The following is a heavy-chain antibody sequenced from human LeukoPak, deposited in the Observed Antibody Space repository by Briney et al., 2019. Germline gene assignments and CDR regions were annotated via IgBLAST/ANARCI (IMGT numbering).Heavy chain of an antibody. CDR2: IYYSGST. J-gene: IGHJ4*02. CDR3: ARVGSSGWYTYFDY. Sequence: SETLSLTCTVSGGSISSYYWSWIRQPPGKGLEWIGYIYYSGSTNYNPSLKSRVTISVDPSKHEFSLKLSSVTAADTDVYYCARVGSSGWYTYFDYWGQGTVVSVSS. V-gene: IGHV4-59*01. D-gene: IGHD6-19*01. CDR1: GGSISSYY.